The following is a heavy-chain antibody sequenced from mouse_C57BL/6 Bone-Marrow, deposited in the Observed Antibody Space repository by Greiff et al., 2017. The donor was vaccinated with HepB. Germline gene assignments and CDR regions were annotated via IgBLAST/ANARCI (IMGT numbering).Heavy chain of an antibody. V-gene: IGHV1-7*01. CDR1: GYTFTSYW. CDR2: INPSSGYT. D-gene: IGHD1-1*01. CDR3: ARLGTTVVARTYYFDY. J-gene: IGHJ2*01. Sequence: QVHVKQSGAELAKPGASVKLSCKASGYTFTSYWMHWVKQRPGQGLEWIGYINPSSGYTKYNQKFKDKATLTADKSSSTAYMQLSSLTYEDSAVYYCARLGTTVVARTYYFDYWGQGTTLTVSS.